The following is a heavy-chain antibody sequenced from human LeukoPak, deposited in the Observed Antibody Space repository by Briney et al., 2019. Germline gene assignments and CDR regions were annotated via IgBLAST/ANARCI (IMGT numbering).Heavy chain of an antibody. J-gene: IGHJ5*02. CDR2: ISSSGSTI. Sequence: GGSLRLSCAASGFTFSSYSMNWVRQAPGKGLEWVSYISSSGSTIYYADSVKGRFTISRDNAKNSLYLQMNSLRAEDTAVYYCARESSSAPNWFDPWGQGTLVTVSS. CDR3: ARESSSAPNWFDP. D-gene: IGHD6-6*01. V-gene: IGHV3-48*04. CDR1: GFTFSSYS.